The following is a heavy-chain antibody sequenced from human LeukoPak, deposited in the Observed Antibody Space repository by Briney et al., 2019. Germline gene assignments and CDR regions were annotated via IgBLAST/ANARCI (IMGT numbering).Heavy chain of an antibody. Sequence: GSSVKVSCKASGGTFSSYAISWVRQAPGQGLEWMGGIIPIFGTANYAQKFQGRVTITADESTSTAYMELSSLRSEDTVVYYCARARCFDVEYCVLDFSAEEVCDAFDIWGQGTMVTVSS. CDR2: IIPIFGTA. CDR3: ARARCFDVEYCVLDFSAEEVCDAFDI. J-gene: IGHJ3*02. CDR1: GGTFSSYA. V-gene: IGHV1-69*01. D-gene: IGHD2/OR15-2a*01.